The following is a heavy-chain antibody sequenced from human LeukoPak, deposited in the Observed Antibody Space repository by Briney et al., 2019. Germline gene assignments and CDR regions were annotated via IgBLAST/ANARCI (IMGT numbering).Heavy chain of an antibody. CDR1: GFTFSSYS. V-gene: IGHV3-21*01. J-gene: IGHJ4*02. CDR3: AKVQSDYYDSSVYYGLDY. CDR2: ISSSSSYI. D-gene: IGHD3-22*01. Sequence: PGGSLRLSCAASGFTFSSYSMNWVRQAPGKGLEWVSSISSSSSYIYYADSVKGRFTISRDNAKNSLYLQMNSLRAEDTAVYYCAKVQSDYYDSSVYYGLDYWGQGTLVTVSP.